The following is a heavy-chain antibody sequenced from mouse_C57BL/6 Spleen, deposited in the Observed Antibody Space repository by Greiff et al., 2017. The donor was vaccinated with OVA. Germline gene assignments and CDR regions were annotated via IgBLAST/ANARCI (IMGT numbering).Heavy chain of an antibody. CDR1: GYTFTSYW. CDR3: ARYSNYLFAY. CDR2: IDPSDSYT. D-gene: IGHD2-5*01. Sequence: QLQQPGAELVKPGASVKLSCKASGYTFTSYWMQWVKQRPGQGLEWIGEIDPSDSYTNYNQKFKGKATLTVDTSSSTAYMQLSSLTSEDSAVYYCARYSNYLFAYWGQGTLVTVSA. V-gene: IGHV1-50*01. J-gene: IGHJ3*01.